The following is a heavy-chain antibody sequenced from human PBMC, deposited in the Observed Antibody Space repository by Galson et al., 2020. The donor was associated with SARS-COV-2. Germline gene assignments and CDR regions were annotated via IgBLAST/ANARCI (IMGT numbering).Heavy chain of an antibody. D-gene: IGHD3-10*01. CDR1: GGSISSYS. J-gene: IGHJ6*02. Sequence: SETLSLTCTVSGGSISSYSWNWIRQPPGKGLEWIGNIYDSGSTNYNHSLKSRVTVSVDTSKHQFSLKLRSVTAADTAVYYCARSGGSGRGTYYYYGMDVWGQGTTVTVSS. V-gene: IGHV4-59*01. CDR3: ARSGGSGRGTYYYYGMDV. CDR2: IYDSGST.